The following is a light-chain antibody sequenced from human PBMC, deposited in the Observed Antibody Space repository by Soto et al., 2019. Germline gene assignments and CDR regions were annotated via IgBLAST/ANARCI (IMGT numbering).Light chain of an antibody. J-gene: IGKJ2*01. V-gene: IGKV2-28*01. CDR1: QSLLHSNGYNY. CDR2: LGS. Sequence: DIVMTQSPLSLPVTPGEPASISCRSSQSLLHSNGYNYLDWYLQKPGQSPQLLIYLGSNRASGVPDRFSGSASGTDFTLKISRVEAEDVGVYYCMQALQTPNTFGQGTKLEIK. CDR3: MQALQTPNT.